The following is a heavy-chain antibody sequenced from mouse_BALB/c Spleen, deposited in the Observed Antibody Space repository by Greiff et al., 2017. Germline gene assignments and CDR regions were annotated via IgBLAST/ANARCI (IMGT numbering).Heavy chain of an antibody. V-gene: IGHV7-1*02. CDR3: ERENYGSSFED. J-gene: IGHJ3*01. Sequence: EVQLVASGAGLVQPGGSLRLSCATSGFTFSDFYMAWVRQPPGKGLEWIAASRNKANDYTTEYSASVKGRFIVSRDTSQSILYLQMNALRAEDTAIYYCERENYGSSFEDWGQGTMVTVSA. D-gene: IGHD1-1*01. CDR2: SRNKANDYTT. CDR1: GFTFSDFY.